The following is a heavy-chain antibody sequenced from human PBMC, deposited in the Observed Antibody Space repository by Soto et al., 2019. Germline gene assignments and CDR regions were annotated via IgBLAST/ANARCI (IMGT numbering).Heavy chain of an antibody. CDR2: IIPIFDTA. CDR3: ARHDCISSSCYYYYNYGMDV. CDR1: GGTFSSYA. V-gene: IGHV1-69*12. J-gene: IGHJ6*02. Sequence: QVQLVQAGAEVKKPGSSVKVSCKASGGTFSSYAISWVRQAPGQGLEWMGGIIPIFDTANYAQKFQGRVTITADESTSTAYMELISVRSEDTAVYYCARHDCISSSCYYYYNYGMDVWGQGTTVTVSS. D-gene: IGHD2-15*01.